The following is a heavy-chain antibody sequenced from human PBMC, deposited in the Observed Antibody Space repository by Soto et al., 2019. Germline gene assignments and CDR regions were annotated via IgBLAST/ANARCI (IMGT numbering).Heavy chain of an antibody. Sequence: SGPTLVNPTETLTLTCTVSGFSLSNARMGVSWIRQPPGKALEWLAHIFSNDEKSYSTSLKSRLTISKDTSKSQVVLTMTNMDPVDTAKYYCARISRDGYNYGNWYFDLWGRGTLVTVSS. D-gene: IGHD5-12*01. CDR3: ARISRDGYNYGNWYFDL. CDR2: IFSNDEK. J-gene: IGHJ2*01. V-gene: IGHV2-26*01. CDR1: GFSLSNARMG.